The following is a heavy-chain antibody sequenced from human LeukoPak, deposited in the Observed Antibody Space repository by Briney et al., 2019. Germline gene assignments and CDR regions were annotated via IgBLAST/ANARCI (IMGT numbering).Heavy chain of an antibody. V-gene: IGHV4-4*07. CDR1: GYSIRSGYY. Sequence: SETLSLTRSVSGYSIRSGYYWSWIQQPAGEGLEWIGRIYSSGSASYNPSLKSRVTLSGDTSKNQLSLKLRYVTAADTAVYCCTREPSPWGQGTLVTVSS. CDR2: IYSSGSA. J-gene: IGHJ5*02. CDR3: TREPSP.